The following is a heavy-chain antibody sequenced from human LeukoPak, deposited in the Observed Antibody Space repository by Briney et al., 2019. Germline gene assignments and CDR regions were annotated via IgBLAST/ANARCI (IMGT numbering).Heavy chain of an antibody. Sequence: SQTLSLTCAISGDSVSSNSAAWNWIRQSPSRGLEWLGRTYYRSKWYNDCAVSVKSRITINPDTSKNQFSLQLNSVTPEDTAVYYCARGSHGSGWYLYYYYGMGVWGQGTTVTVSS. J-gene: IGHJ6*02. CDR2: TYYRSKWYN. V-gene: IGHV6-1*01. D-gene: IGHD6-19*01. CDR3: ARGSHGSGWYLYYYYGMGV. CDR1: GDSVSSNSAA.